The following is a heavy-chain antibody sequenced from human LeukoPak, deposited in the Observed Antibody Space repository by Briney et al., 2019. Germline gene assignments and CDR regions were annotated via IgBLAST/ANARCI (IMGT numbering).Heavy chain of an antibody. CDR2: IHYSGSS. J-gene: IGHJ4*02. D-gene: IGHD3-10*01. Sequence: SETLSLTCDVSGGSISSINYYWGWIRQPPGKGLQWIGNIHYSGSSDYNPSLQSRVTISVDTSKNQFSLNLRSVTAADTAVYYCATLTGAHFDYWGQGTLVTVSS. CDR1: GGSISSINYY. CDR3: ATLTGAHFDY. V-gene: IGHV4-39*01.